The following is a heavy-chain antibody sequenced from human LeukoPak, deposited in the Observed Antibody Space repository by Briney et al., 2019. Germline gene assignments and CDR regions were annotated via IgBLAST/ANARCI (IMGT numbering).Heavy chain of an antibody. CDR2: VYYTGST. V-gene: IGHV4-39*01. CDR3: ASLRKGRYFDYIFDY. J-gene: IGHJ4*02. CDR1: GGSVSSTTYC. D-gene: IGHD3-9*01. Sequence: PSETLSLTCTVSGGSVSSTTYCWGWIRQPPGGGLEWVANVYYTGSTYCNPSLKSRVTMSVDTSKNPFSLTTTSVTAADTVVYSCASLRKGRYFDYIFDYWGQGTLATVSS.